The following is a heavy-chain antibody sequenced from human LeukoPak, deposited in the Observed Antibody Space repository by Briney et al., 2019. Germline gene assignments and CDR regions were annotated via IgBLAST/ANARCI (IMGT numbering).Heavy chain of an antibody. V-gene: IGHV4-59*08. D-gene: IGHD2-21*01. CDR3: ARHAAGVELWFEF. J-gene: IGHJ4*02. CDR2: VFYTGET. CDR1: PGSIGGYY. Sequence: SETLSLTCSVSPGSIGGYYWSWFRQPPGKGLEWIGYVFYTGETDYNPSLRSQGTISVGASKNQVSLRLTSVTAADTAVYYCARHAAGVELWFEFWGQGTQVTVSS.